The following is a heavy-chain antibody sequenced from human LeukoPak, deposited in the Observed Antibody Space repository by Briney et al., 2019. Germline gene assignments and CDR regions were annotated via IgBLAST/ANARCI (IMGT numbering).Heavy chain of an antibody. CDR1: GGSISSGSYY. CDR2: IYTSGST. D-gene: IGHD3-10*01. CDR3: AGNYYGSGSYYSEDRY. Sequence: PSQTLSLTCTVSGGSISSGSYYWSWIRQPTGKGLEWIGRIYTSGSTNYNPSLKSRVTISVDTSKNQFSLKLSSVTAADTAVYYCAGNYYGSGSYYSEDRYWGQGTLVTVSS. V-gene: IGHV4-61*02. J-gene: IGHJ4*02.